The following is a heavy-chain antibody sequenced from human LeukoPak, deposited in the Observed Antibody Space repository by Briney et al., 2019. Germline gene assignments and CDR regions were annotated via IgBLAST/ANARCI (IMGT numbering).Heavy chain of an antibody. CDR2: IYYSGNT. CDR3: AREKASDDDAFDI. Sequence: SETLSLTCTVSGGSISSYYWSWIRQPPGKGLEWIGYIYYSGNTNYNPSLKSRVTISVDTSKNQFSLKVSSVTAADAAVYYCAREKASDDDAFDIWGQGTMVTVSS. J-gene: IGHJ3*02. V-gene: IGHV4-59*01. CDR1: GGSISSYY.